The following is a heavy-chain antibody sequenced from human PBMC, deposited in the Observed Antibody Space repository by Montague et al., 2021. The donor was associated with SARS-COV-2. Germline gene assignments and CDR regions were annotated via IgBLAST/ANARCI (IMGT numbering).Heavy chain of an antibody. CDR2: IYESGST. CDR1: GVSISSGDYS. V-gene: IGHV4-30-2*06. Sequence: TLSLTCTVSGVSISSGDYSWNWIRQSPGKGLEWIGFIYESGSTLYNPSLKSRITISVDRSKNQFSLRLNSVTAADTAVYYCARKIIANAFDVWGHGTTVTASS. J-gene: IGHJ3*01. D-gene: IGHD2/OR15-2a*01. CDR3: ARKIIANAFDV.